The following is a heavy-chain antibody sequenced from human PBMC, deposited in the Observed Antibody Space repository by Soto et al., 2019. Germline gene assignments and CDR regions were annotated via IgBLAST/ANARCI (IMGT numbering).Heavy chain of an antibody. Sequence: SETLSLTCTVSGGSISSGDYYWSWIRQPPGKGLEWIGYIYYSGSTYYNPSLKSRVTISVDTSKNQFSLKLSSVTAADTAVYYCARGRGYYGSGPAPYYGMDVWGQGTTVTVSS. CDR3: ARGRGYYGSGPAPYYGMDV. CDR2: IYYSGST. J-gene: IGHJ6*02. D-gene: IGHD3-10*01. CDR1: GGSISSGDYY. V-gene: IGHV4-30-4*02.